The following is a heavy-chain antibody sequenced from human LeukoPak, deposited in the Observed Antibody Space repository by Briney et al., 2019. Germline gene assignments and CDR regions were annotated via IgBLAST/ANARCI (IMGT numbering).Heavy chain of an antibody. Sequence: PGGSLRLSCAASGFTFSSYWMHWVRQAPGKGLVWVSRINTDGSSTSYADSVKGRFTISRDNSKNTLYLQMNSLRAEDTAVYYCATGAANYYDSSGYYGPSGPPYYYYGMDVWGQGTTVTVSS. CDR1: GFTFSSYW. CDR3: ATGAANYYDSSGYYGPSGPPYYYYGMDV. V-gene: IGHV3-74*01. CDR2: INTDGSST. J-gene: IGHJ6*02. D-gene: IGHD3-22*01.